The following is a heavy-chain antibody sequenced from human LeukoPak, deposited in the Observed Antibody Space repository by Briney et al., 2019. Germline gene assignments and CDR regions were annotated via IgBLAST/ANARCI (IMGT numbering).Heavy chain of an antibody. CDR3: AKDLDYCSGGSCYRYYFDY. J-gene: IGHJ4*02. D-gene: IGHD2-15*01. CDR1: GFTFSSYA. V-gene: IGHV3-23*01. Sequence: PGGSLRLFCAASGFTFSSYAMSWVRQAPGKGLEWVSAISGSGGSTHYADSVKGRFTISRDNSKNTLYLQMNSLRAEDTAVYYCAKDLDYCSGGSCYRYYFDYWGQGTLVTVSS. CDR2: ISGSGGST.